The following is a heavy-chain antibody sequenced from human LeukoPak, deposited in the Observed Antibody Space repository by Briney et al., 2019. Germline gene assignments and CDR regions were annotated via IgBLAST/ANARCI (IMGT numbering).Heavy chain of an antibody. D-gene: IGHD3-10*01. CDR3: ARATYYYDSGSYYNWFDP. J-gene: IGHJ5*02. Sequence: SQTLSLTCAISGDSVSSNSAAWNWIRQSPSRGLEWLGRTYYRSKWYNDYAVSVKSRITINTDTSKNQFSLQLNSVTPEDTAVYYCARATYYYDSGSYYNWFDPWGQGTLVTVSS. CDR1: GDSVSSNSAA. V-gene: IGHV6-1*01. CDR2: TYYRSKWYN.